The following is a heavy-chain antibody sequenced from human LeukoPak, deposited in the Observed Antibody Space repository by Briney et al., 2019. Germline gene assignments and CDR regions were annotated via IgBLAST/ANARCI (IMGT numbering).Heavy chain of an antibody. V-gene: IGHV3-48*03. CDR2: ISSSGSTI. Sequence: LGGSLRLSCAASGSTFSSYEMNWVRQAPGKGLEWVSYISSSGSTIYYADSVKGRFTISRDNAKNSLYLQMNSLRAEDTAVYYCARDYSSPGEYYYMDVWGKGTTVTVSS. CDR1: GSTFSSYE. J-gene: IGHJ6*03. D-gene: IGHD6-13*01. CDR3: ARDYSSPGEYYYMDV.